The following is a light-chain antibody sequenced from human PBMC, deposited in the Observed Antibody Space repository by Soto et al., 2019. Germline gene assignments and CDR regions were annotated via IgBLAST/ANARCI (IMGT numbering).Light chain of an antibody. Sequence: QSALAQPSSVSGSPGQSITISCTGTSTDVGGYNYVSWYQHHSGKAPKLLIYEVTNRPSGISDRFSGSKSVNTASLTISGLQAEDASDYYCGSYSSTDTPFVFGTGTKVTVL. V-gene: IGLV2-14*01. J-gene: IGLJ1*01. CDR2: EVT. CDR1: STDVGGYNY. CDR3: GSYSSTDTPFV.